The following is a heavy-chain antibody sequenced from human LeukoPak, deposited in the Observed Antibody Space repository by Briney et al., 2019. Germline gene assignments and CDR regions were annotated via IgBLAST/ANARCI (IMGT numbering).Heavy chain of an antibody. Sequence: GGSLRLSCAASGFNFSATYMTWVRQAPGKGLEWVANIGEDGSKKYYVDSVKGRFTISRDNAKNSLSLQVNSLRAEDTAVYYCARDANYYDGSGFYDAFDVWGQGTMVTVSS. CDR3: ARDANYYDGSGFYDAFDV. V-gene: IGHV3-7*01. CDR2: IGEDGSKK. CDR1: GFNFSATY. J-gene: IGHJ3*01. D-gene: IGHD3-22*01.